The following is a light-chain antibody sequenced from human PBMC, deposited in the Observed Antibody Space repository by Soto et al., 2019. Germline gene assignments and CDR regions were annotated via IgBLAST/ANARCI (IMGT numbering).Light chain of an antibody. Sequence: QSPLTQPASVSGSPGQSITISCTGTSSDVGGYNYVSWYQHHPGKAPKLMIYDVSNRPSGVSNRFSGSKSGNTASPTISGLQPEDEADYYCSSYTTSNTRQIVFGTGTKLTVL. V-gene: IGLV2-14*03. CDR1: SSDVGGYNY. CDR3: SSYTTSNTRQIV. J-gene: IGLJ1*01. CDR2: DVS.